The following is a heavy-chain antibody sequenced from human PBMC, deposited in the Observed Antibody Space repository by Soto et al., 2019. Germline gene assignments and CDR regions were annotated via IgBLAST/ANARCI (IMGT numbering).Heavy chain of an antibody. CDR1: GGTFSSYA. CDR3: AGQTTVTTPCFGY. CDR2: IIPIFGTA. V-gene: IGHV1-69*06. J-gene: IGHJ4*02. Sequence: SVKVSCKASGGTFSSYAISWVRQAPGQGLEWMGGIIPIFGTANYAQKFQGRVTITADKSTSTAYMELSSLRSEDTAVYYCAGQTTVTTPCFGYWGQGTLVTVYS. D-gene: IGHD4-17*01.